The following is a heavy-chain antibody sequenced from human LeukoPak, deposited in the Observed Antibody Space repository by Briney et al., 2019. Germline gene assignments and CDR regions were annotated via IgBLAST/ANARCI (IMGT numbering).Heavy chain of an antibody. CDR3: ARASSLIGGFDS. CDR1: GFTFNQHS. CDR2: ISRNGGAV. V-gene: IGHV3-11*01. D-gene: IGHD2-8*01. Sequence: GGSLRLSCAASGFTFNQHSMSWIRQAPGKGLEWLSYISRNGGAVHYADSVEGRFTISRDNAKNSLSLQMNGLRTDDTAVYFCARASSLIGGFDSWSRGTLVTVSS. J-gene: IGHJ4*02.